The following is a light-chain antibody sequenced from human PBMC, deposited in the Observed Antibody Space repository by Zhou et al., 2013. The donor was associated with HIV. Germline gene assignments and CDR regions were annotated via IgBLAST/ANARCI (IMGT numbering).Light chain of an antibody. V-gene: IGKV2-28*01. CDR1: QSLLHSNGYNY. CDR2: VGS. CDR3: MQSLQTPFT. J-gene: IGKJ2*01. Sequence: DIVMTQSPLSLPVTPGEPASISCRSSQSLLHSNGYNYLDWYLLKPGQSPRLLIYVGSIRASGVSDRFGGSGSGTDFTLRISRVDAEDVGVYYCMQSLQTPFTFGQGTKLVI.